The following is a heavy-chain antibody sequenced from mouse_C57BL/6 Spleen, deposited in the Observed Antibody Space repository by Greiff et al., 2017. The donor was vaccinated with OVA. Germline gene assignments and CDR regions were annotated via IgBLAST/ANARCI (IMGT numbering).Heavy chain of an antibody. CDR1: GYTFTGYW. CDR2: ILPGSGST. J-gene: IGHJ2*01. Sequence: VKLQESGAELMKPGASVKLSCTATGYTFTGYWIEWVKQRPGHGLEWIGEILPGSGSTNYNEKFKGKATFTADTSSNTAYMQLSSLTTEDSAIYYCARKESYGNYVAFFDYWGQGTTLTVSS. D-gene: IGHD2-1*01. CDR3: ARKESYGNYVAFFDY. V-gene: IGHV1-9*01.